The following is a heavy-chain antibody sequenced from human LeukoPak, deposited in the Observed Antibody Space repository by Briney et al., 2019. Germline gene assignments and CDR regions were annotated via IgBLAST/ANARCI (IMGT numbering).Heavy chain of an antibody. J-gene: IGHJ5*02. CDR1: GGSISSSSYY. CDR3: ARDWGSGALP. Sequence: PSETLSLTCTVSGGSISSSSYYWGWIRQPPGKGPEWIGGIYYSGSTYYNPSLKSRVTMSVDTSKNQFSLKLSSVTAADTAVYYCARDWGSGALPWGQGTLVTVSS. V-gene: IGHV4-39*07. D-gene: IGHD3-16*01. CDR2: IYYSGST.